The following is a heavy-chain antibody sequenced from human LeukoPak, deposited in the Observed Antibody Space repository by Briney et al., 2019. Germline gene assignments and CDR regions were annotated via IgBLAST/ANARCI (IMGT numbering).Heavy chain of an antibody. CDR1: GGSFSGYY. D-gene: IGHD3-9*01. Sequence: PSETLSLTCAVYGGSFSGYYWSWIRQPPGKGLEWIGEINHSGSTNYNPSLKSRVTISVDTSKNQFSLKLSSETAADTAVYYCARSRYFDWLLSSPRLPYYFDYWGQGTLVTVSS. CDR2: INHSGST. V-gene: IGHV4-34*01. J-gene: IGHJ4*02. CDR3: ARSRYFDWLLSSPRLPYYFDY.